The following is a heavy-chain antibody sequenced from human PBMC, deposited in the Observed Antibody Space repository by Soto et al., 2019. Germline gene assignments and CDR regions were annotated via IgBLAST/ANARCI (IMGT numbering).Heavy chain of an antibody. CDR2: SRDKPQGYST. J-gene: IGHJ4*02. V-gene: IGHV3-72*01. CDR3: VRATYFSDSSGYTRCLAF. D-gene: IGHD3-22*01. Sequence: GGSLRLSCAGSGFNLRYHYIDLVRQAPGKGLEWVGRSRDKPQGYSTAYAASVKGRFTTSRDESKNSAYLQMNSLKTEDTAVYYCVRATYFSDSSGYTRCLAFWGQGTLVTVSS. CDR1: GFNLRYHY.